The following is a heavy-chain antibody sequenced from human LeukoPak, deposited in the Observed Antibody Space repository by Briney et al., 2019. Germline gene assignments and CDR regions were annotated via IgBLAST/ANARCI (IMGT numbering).Heavy chain of an antibody. D-gene: IGHD1-26*01. V-gene: IGHV3-21*01. Sequence: GGSLRVSCAASGFTFSSDSMNWVRQAPGKGLEWVSSISSSSSYIYYADSVKGRFTISRDNAKNSLYLQMNSLRAEDTAVYYCARDRWEPLTVFDYWGQGTLVTVPS. CDR1: GFTFSSDS. J-gene: IGHJ4*02. CDR2: ISSSSSYI. CDR3: ARDRWEPLTVFDY.